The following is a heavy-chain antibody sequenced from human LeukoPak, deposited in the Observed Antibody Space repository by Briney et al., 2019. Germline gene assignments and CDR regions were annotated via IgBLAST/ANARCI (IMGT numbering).Heavy chain of an antibody. V-gene: IGHV1-3*01. CDR1: GYSFTSYA. D-gene: IGHD5-12*01. CDR2: INAGNRNT. J-gene: IGHJ4*02. Sequence: GPVKVSCKASGYSFTSYAMHWVRQAPGQRLEWMGWINAGNRNTKYSQKIQGRVTITRDASASTAYMELSSLRSEDTAVYYCARTLWNSGYPFDYWGQGTLVTVSS. CDR3: ARTLWNSGYPFDY.